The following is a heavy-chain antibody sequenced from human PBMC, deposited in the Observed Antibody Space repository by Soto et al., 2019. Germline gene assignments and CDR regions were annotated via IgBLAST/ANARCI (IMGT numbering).Heavy chain of an antibody. V-gene: IGHV3-9*01. Sequence: PGGSLRLSCAASGFTFDDYAMHWVRQAPGKGLEWVSGISWNSGSIGYADSVKGRLTISRDNAKNSLYLQMNSLRAEDTALYYCAKDMSPFLDAFDIWGQGTMVTVSS. CDR3: AKDMSPFLDAFDI. D-gene: IGHD3-16*01. CDR2: ISWNSGSI. J-gene: IGHJ3*02. CDR1: GFTFDDYA.